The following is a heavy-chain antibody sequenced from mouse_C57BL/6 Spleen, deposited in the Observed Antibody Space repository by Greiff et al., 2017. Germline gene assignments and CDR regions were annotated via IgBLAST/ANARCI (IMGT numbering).Heavy chain of an antibody. CDR3: ARNYDGYLHFDY. Sequence: EVMLVESGGGLVKPGGSLKLSCAASGFTFSDYGMHWVRQAPEKGLEWVAYISSGSSTIYYADTVKGRFTISRDNAKNTLFLQMTSLRSEDTAMYYCARNYDGYLHFDYWGQGTTLTVSS. CDR2: ISSGSSTI. J-gene: IGHJ2*01. V-gene: IGHV5-17*01. CDR1: GFTFSDYG. D-gene: IGHD2-3*01.